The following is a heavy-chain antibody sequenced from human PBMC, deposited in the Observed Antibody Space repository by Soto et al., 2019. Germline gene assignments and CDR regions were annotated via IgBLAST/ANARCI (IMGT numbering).Heavy chain of an antibody. Sequence: SETLSLTCTVSGGSISSGDYYWSWIRQPPGKGLEWIGYIYYSGSTYYNPSLKSRVTISVDTSKNQFSLKLSSVTAADTAVYYCDRDRGGNAFDIWGQGTMVTVS. CDR1: GGSISSGDYY. J-gene: IGHJ3*02. CDR3: DRDRGGNAFDI. V-gene: IGHV4-30-4*01. CDR2: IYYSGST. D-gene: IGHD3-16*01.